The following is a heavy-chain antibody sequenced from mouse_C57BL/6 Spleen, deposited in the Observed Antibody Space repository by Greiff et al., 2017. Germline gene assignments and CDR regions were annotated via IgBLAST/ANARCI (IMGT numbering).Heavy chain of an antibody. D-gene: IGHD1-1*01. V-gene: IGHV1-81*01. Sequence: QVHVKQSGAELARPGASVKLSCQASGYTFTSYGISWVKQRTGQGLEWIGEIYPRSGNTYYNEKFKGKATLTADKSSSTAYMELRSLTSEDSAVYFCARSGTTVVATPYYYAMDYWGQGTSVTVSS. CDR1: GYTFTSYG. CDR2: IYPRSGNT. J-gene: IGHJ4*01. CDR3: ARSGTTVVATPYYYAMDY.